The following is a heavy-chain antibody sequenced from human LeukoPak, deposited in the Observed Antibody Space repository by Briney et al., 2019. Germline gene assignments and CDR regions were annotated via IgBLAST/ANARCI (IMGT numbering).Heavy chain of an antibody. D-gene: IGHD3-16*02. J-gene: IGHJ4*02. CDR3: ARGYRYANSVY. Sequence: ASVKVSCKGSGYTFTKFALNWVRQAPGQGLQWMGWINTYTGNPTYAPGFTGRFVFSLDTSVSTAYLQISSLKADDTAVYYCARGYRYANSVYWGQGTLVTVSS. CDR2: INTYTGNP. V-gene: IGHV7-4-1*02. CDR1: GYTFTKFA.